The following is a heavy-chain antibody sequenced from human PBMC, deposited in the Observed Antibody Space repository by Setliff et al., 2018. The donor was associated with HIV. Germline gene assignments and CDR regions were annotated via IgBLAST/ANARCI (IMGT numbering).Heavy chain of an antibody. CDR1: QYTFTGYY. V-gene: IGHV1-46*01. Sequence: ASVKVSCKASQYTFTGYYMHWVRQAPGQGLEWVGGVIPIFDKTTYAQKFQGRVTITADEATNTVFMELSNLRSDDTAVYYCARDRPHQHYFELYSFYYMELWGKGTTVTVSS. CDR2: VIPIFDKT. CDR3: ARDRPHQHYFELYSFYYMEL. J-gene: IGHJ6*03. D-gene: IGHD3-10*01.